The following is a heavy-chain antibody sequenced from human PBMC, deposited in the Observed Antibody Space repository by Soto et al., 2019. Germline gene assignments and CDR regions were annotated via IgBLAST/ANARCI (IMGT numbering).Heavy chain of an antibody. CDR2: ISAHNGNT. D-gene: IGHD1-1*01. J-gene: IGHJ4*02. V-gene: IGHV1-18*01. CDR1: GYAFTTYG. Sequence: QVHLVQSGAEVKKPGASVKVSCKGSGYAFTTYGITWVRQAPGQGLEWMGWISAHNGNTNYAQKLQSRVTVTIDTSTSTAYMELRSLRSDDTAVYYCARGRYGDYWGQGALVTVSS. CDR3: ARGRYGDY.